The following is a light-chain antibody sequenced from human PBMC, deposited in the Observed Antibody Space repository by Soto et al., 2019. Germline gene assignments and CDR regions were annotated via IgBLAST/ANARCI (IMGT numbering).Light chain of an antibody. CDR3: QQFNSYPPT. J-gene: IGKJ1*01. V-gene: IGKV1-17*01. CDR2: AAS. Sequence: DIQMTQSPSSLSASVGDRVTITCRASQGIRDALGWYQQKPGKAPKRLIYAASSLQSGVPSRFSGSGSGTEFTLTISSLQPEDFATYYCQQFNSYPPTFGQGTKVEIK. CDR1: QGIRDA.